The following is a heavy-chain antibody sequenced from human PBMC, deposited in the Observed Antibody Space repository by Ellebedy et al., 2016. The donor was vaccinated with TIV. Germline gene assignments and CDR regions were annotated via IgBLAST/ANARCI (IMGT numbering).Heavy chain of an antibody. CDR3: AKDFWAMDL. CDR2: IKQDGSEK. D-gene: IGHD2/OR15-2a*01. V-gene: IGHV3-7*03. Sequence: GESLKISCAGYGFTFSTYWMSWVRQAPGKGLEWGANIKQDGSEKYYVDSVKGRFTISRDNAKNSLYLQMNSLRAEDTAVYYCAKDFWAMDLWGQGTTVTVSS. CDR1: GFTFSTYW. J-gene: IGHJ6*02.